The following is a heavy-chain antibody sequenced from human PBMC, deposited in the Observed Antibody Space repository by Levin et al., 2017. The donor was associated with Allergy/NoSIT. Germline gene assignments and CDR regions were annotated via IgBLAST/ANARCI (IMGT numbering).Heavy chain of an antibody. V-gene: IGHV4-59*01. Sequence: SQTLSLTCTVSGVSISKYYWSWIRQAPGKGLDWIGDISFSGSTNYNPSLKSRVTISVDTSKNQFSLKLSSVTAADTALYYCARGGQQLDDFDYWGQGTLVTVSS. CDR2: ISFSGST. D-gene: IGHD6-13*01. CDR1: GVSISKYY. CDR3: ARGGQQLDDFDY. J-gene: IGHJ4*02.